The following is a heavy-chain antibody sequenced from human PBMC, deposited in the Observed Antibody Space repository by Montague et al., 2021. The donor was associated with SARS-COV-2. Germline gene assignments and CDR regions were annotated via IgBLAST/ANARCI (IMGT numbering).Heavy chain of an antibody. V-gene: IGHV3-7*01. J-gene: IGHJ4*02. Sequence: SLRLSCSASGFTSGDYQMTWVRQAPGKGLQWVANINQDETAKTYVDSVKGRFTISRDNAKNSLILQMNSLKDEDTAVYYCARSPRGSGTGWLDYWGLGTLVTVSS. CDR3: ARSPRGSGTGWLDY. CDR2: INQDETAK. D-gene: IGHD3/OR15-3a*01. CDR1: GFTSGDYQ.